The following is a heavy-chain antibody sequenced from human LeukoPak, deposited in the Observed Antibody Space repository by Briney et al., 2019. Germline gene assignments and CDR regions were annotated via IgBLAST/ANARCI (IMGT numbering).Heavy chain of an antibody. D-gene: IGHD3-22*01. V-gene: IGHV4-59*01. CDR3: ARLAVVIGAFDI. J-gene: IGHJ3*02. Sequence: SETLSLTCTVSGGSISSYYWSWIRQPPGKGLEWIGYIYYSGSTNYNPSLKSRVTISVDTSKNQFSLKLSSVTAADTAVYYCARLAVVIGAFDIWGQGTMVTVSS. CDR2: IYYSGST. CDR1: GGSISSYY.